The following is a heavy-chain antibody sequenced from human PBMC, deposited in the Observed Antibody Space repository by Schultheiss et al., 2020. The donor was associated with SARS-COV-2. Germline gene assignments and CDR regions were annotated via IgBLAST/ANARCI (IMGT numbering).Heavy chain of an antibody. Sequence: SETLSLTCTVSGGSISSSSYYWGWIRQPPGKGLEWIGSIYYSGSTYYNPSLKSRVTISVDTSKNQFSLKLSSVTAADTAVYYCARDLNGGTLGYWGQGTLVTVSS. J-gene: IGHJ4*02. CDR1: GGSISSSSYY. CDR2: IYYSGST. CDR3: ARDLNGGTLGY. D-gene: IGHD4-23*01. V-gene: IGHV4-39*07.